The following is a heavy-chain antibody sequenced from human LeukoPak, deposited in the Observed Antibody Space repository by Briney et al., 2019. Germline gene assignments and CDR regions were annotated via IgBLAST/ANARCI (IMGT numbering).Heavy chain of an antibody. CDR1: GGSRSDNY. CDR2: IYNAETT. Sequence: SETLPLTCTFSGGSRSDNYWSWIRQSPEKGLEWIGHIYNAETTNYNPSLRSRVTISIDTPRREFSLKLRSVTAADTAVYYCAASTYYGGFDYWDQGILVTVSS. J-gene: IGHJ4*02. V-gene: IGHV4-59*01. D-gene: IGHD4-23*01. CDR3: AASTYYGGFDY.